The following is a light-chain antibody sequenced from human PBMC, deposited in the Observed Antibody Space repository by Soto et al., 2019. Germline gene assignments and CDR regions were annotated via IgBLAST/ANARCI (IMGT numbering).Light chain of an antibody. J-gene: IGKJ5*01. V-gene: IGKV3-20*01. CDR3: QQYGESTLT. Sequence: ENVLTAKRVPPFLSPGEIATLSRRASQSVSSSHLAWYQHKPGQAPRLLIYAASSRATGSPDRFSGGGSGTDFTLTISRLEPEDFAVYYCQQYGESTLTFGQGTRLEIK. CDR1: QSVSSSH. CDR2: AAS.